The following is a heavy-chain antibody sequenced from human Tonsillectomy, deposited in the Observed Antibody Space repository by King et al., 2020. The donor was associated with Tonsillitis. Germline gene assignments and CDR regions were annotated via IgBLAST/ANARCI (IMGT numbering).Heavy chain of an antibody. V-gene: IGHV3-23*04. J-gene: IGHJ4*02. Sequence: EQLVQSGGDLVQPGGSLRLSCGASGFTFSSYAMSWVRQAPGKGLEWVSAIRDSGGSTYYADSAKGRFTMSTDNSKNTLYLQMHSLRSEDSAVYYCAKDQVFQYASPRGFYWGQGTLVTVSS. CDR2: IRDSGGST. D-gene: IGHD2-8*01. CDR3: AKDQVFQYASPRGFY. CDR1: GFTFSSYA.